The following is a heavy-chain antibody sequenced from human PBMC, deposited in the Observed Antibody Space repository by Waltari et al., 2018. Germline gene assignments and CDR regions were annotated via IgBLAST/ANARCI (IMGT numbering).Heavy chain of an antibody. V-gene: IGHV3-11*04. CDR2: ISSSGSTI. CDR1: GFPFSDYY. J-gene: IGHJ4*02. D-gene: IGHD6-6*01. CDR3: AGSIAARVPNFDY. Sequence: QVQLVESGGGLVKPGGSLRLSCAASGFPFSDYYMSWIRRAPGKGLDWVSYISSSGSTIYYADSVKGRFTISRDNAKNSLYLQMNSLRAEDTAVYYCAGSIAARVPNFDYWGQGTLVTVSS.